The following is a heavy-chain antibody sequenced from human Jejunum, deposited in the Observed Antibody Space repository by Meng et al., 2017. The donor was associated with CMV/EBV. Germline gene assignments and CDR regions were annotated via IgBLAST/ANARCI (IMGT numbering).Heavy chain of an antibody. CDR3: ARDGDSSALYWYYDL. CDR1: GFSFSRYG. J-gene: IGHJ2*01. CDR2: MWSDGSNE. D-gene: IGHD3-22*01. Sequence: GFSFSRYGKHWVRQAPGKGLEWVALMWSDGSNEKYADSVKGRFTISRDISKNTMYLQMDSLRAEDTAVYYCARDGDSSALYWYYDLWGRGTLVTVSS. V-gene: IGHV3-33*01.